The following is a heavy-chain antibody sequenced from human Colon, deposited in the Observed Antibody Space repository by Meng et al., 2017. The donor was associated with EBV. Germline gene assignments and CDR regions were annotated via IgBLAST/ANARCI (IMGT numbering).Heavy chain of an antibody. J-gene: IGHJ4*02. CDR3: ARGPTTYFDY. Sequence: QVQLQESGPGLVKPSQTLSLTCTVSGGSISSGGFYWSWIRQHPGKGLEWIGYIYYSGSTYYNPSLRSRVAISIDTSKNQFSLKLTSVTAADTAVYFCARGPTTYFDYWGQGTLVTVSS. CDR1: GGSISSGGFY. D-gene: IGHD1-7*01. CDR2: IYYSGST. V-gene: IGHV4-31*03.